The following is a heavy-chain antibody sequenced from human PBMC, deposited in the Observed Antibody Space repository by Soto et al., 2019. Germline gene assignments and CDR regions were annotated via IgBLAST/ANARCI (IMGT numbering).Heavy chain of an antibody. Sequence: PSETLSLTCTVSGGSISSYFYIWVRQPPGKGLEWIGSVYYTGTTDYNPSLKSRVTISVDTSKTQFSLNLRSVTAADTAVYYCARALAAVPRAFAYWGRGTRVTVTS. CDR1: GGSISSYF. V-gene: IGHV4-59*01. D-gene: IGHD6-13*01. CDR2: VYYTGTT. CDR3: ARALAAVPRAFAY. J-gene: IGHJ4*02.